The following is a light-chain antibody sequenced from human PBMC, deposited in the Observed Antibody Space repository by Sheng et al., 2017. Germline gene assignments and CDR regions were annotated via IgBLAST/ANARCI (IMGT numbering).Light chain of an antibody. CDR1: HIISAW. CDR2: MAS. CDR3: QHYNSYPFT. Sequence: DIQMTQSPSTLSASVGDRVTITCRASHIISAWLAWYQQKPGKPLTVLISMASSLESGVPSRFSGSGYGTEFTLTISSLQPDDFATYYCQHYNSYPFTFGPGT. J-gene: IGKJ3*01. V-gene: IGKV1-5*03.